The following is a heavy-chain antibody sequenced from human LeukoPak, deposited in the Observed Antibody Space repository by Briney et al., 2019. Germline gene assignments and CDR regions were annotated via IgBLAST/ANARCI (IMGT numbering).Heavy chain of an antibody. CDR2: ISSNGSTR. V-gene: IGHV3-48*03. Sequence: GGSLRLSCAAPGFTFSSYEMNWVRQAPGKGLEWVSYISSNGSTRYYADSVKGRFTISRDNAKTSLYLQMNSLRAEDTAVYYCARDHSSSGQLFDYWGQGTLVTVSS. J-gene: IGHJ4*02. CDR3: ARDHSSSGQLFDY. CDR1: GFTFSSYE. D-gene: IGHD6-13*01.